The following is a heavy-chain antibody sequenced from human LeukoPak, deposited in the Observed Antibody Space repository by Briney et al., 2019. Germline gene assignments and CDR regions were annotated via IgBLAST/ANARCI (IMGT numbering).Heavy chain of an antibody. CDR3: AKTGLYSGYDSLWRGFDY. Sequence: PGGSLRLSCAASGFTFSSYGMHWVRQAPGKGLEWVAVISHDGSNKYYADSVKGRFTISRDNSKNTLYLQMNSLRAEDTAVYYCAKTGLYSGYDSLWRGFDYWGQGTLVTVSS. V-gene: IGHV3-30*18. CDR1: GFTFSSYG. D-gene: IGHD5-12*01. J-gene: IGHJ4*02. CDR2: ISHDGSNK.